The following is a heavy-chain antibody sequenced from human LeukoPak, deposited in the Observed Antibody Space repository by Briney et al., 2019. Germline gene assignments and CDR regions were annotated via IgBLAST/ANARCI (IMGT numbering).Heavy chain of an antibody. D-gene: IGHD3-3*01. Sequence: ASVKVSCKASGFTFTSSAVQWVRQARGQRLEWIGWIVVGSGNTNYAQKFQERVTITRDVSTSTAYMELSSLRSEDTAVYYCAAVPRFGVVITDYWGQGTLVTVSS. CDR3: AAVPRFGVVITDY. J-gene: IGHJ4*02. V-gene: IGHV1-58*01. CDR2: IVVGSGNT. CDR1: GFTFTSSA.